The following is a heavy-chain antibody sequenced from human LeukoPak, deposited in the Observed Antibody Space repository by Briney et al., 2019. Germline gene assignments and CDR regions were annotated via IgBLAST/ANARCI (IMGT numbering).Heavy chain of an antibody. Sequence: SETLSLTCTVSGGSISSSSYYWGWIRQPPGKGLEWIGNIYYSESTYYNPSLKSRVTMSIDTSKNQFSLKLSSVTAADTAVYYCARDFISKYDYWGQGTLVTVSS. J-gene: IGHJ4*02. CDR2: IYYSEST. D-gene: IGHD3-16*02. V-gene: IGHV4-39*07. CDR1: GGSISSSSYY. CDR3: ARDFISKYDY.